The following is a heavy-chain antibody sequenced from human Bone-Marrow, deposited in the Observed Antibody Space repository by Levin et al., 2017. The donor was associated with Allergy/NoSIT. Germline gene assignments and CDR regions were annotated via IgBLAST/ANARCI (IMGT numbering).Heavy chain of an antibody. CDR1: GFNFSDYY. Sequence: GGSLRLSCAASGFNFSDYYMSWNRQAPGKGLEWVSYMCHSGRTIYYADSVKGRFSISRDNAKNSLYLQMNSLRAEDTAMYYCARETRGMDVWGQGTPVIVSS. CDR3: ARETRGMDV. J-gene: IGHJ6*02. CDR2: MCHSGRTI. V-gene: IGHV3-11*01.